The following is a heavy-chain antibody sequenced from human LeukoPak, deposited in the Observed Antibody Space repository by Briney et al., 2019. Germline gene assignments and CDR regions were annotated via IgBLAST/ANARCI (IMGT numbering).Heavy chain of an antibody. D-gene: IGHD4-17*01. V-gene: IGHV4-38-2*02. CDR1: GGSLSSGYY. Sequence: SQTLSLTCTVSGGSLSSGYYWGWIRQPPGKGLEWIGSIYHSGSTYYNPSLKSRVTISVDTSKNQFSLKLSSVTAADTAVYYCASYTVTLFRYFDYWGQGTLVTVSS. CDR3: ASYTVTLFRYFDY. CDR2: IYHSGST. J-gene: IGHJ4*02.